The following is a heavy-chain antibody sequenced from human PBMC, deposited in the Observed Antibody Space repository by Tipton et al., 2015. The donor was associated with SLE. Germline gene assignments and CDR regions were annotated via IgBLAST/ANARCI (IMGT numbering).Heavy chain of an antibody. D-gene: IGHD3-3*01. J-gene: IGHJ4*02. V-gene: IGHV4-59*01. CDR3: ARETIFGVSSPAYFDY. CDR1: GDSISSFH. Sequence: TLSLTCTVSGDSISSFHWSWIRQPPGKGLEWLGDVYQSGTTNSNPSLKSRVTISVDTSKNQFSLKVSSVAAADTAVYYCARETIFGVSSPAYFDYWGQGNLVTVSS. CDR2: VYQSGTT.